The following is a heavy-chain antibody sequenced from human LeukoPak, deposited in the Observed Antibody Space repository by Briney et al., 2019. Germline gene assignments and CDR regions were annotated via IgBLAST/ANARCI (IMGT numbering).Heavy chain of an antibody. D-gene: IGHD2-2*01. CDR1: GCTFSSYG. J-gene: IGHJ5*02. CDR2: ISAYNGNT. CDR3: ARIPPVVVPAAPNWFDP. Sequence: ASVKVSCKASGCTFSSYGISRVRQAPGQGLEWMGWISAYNGNTNYAQKLQGRVTMTTDTSTSTAYMELRSLRSDDTAVYYCARIPPVVVPAAPNWFDPWGQGTLVTVSS. V-gene: IGHV1-18*04.